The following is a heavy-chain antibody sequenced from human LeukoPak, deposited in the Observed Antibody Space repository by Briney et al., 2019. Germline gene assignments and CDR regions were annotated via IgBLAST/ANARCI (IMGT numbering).Heavy chain of an antibody. Sequence: GSLRLSCEVSGFPVRSRYMTWVRQPPGKGLEWIGYIYYSGSTNYNPSLKSRVTISVDTSKNQFSLKLSSVTAADTAVYYCARTSYYYDSSGYYSHAFDIWGQGTMVTVSS. V-gene: IGHV4-59*02. CDR1: GFPVRSRY. D-gene: IGHD3-22*01. CDR3: ARTSYYYDSSGYYSHAFDI. J-gene: IGHJ3*02. CDR2: IYYSGST.